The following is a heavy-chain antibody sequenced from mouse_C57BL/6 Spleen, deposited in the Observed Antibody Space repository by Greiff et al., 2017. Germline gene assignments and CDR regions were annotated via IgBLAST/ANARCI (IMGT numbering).Heavy chain of an antibody. D-gene: IGHD2-3*01. CDR2: IYPRSGNT. CDR3: ARSYDGYEGKYYFDY. V-gene: IGHV1-81*01. CDR1: GYTFTSYG. J-gene: IGHJ2*01. Sequence: VQLQESGAELARPGASVKLSCKASGYTFTSYGISWVKQRTGQGLEWIGEIYPRSGNTYYNEKFKGKATLTADKSSSTAYMELRSLTSEDSAVYFCARSYDGYEGKYYFDYWGQGTTLTVSS.